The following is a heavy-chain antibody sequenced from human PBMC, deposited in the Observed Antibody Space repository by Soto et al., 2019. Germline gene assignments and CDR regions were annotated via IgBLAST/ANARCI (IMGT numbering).Heavy chain of an antibody. Sequence: ASVKVSCKASGYTFTSYDINWVRQATGQGLEWMGWMNPNSGNTGYAQRFQGRVTMTRNTSISTAYMELSSLRSEDTAVYYCASYVWGSYRSDAFDSWGQGTMVTVAS. D-gene: IGHD3-16*02. V-gene: IGHV1-8*01. CDR1: GYTFTSYD. CDR3: ASYVWGSYRSDAFDS. J-gene: IGHJ3*02. CDR2: MNPNSGNT.